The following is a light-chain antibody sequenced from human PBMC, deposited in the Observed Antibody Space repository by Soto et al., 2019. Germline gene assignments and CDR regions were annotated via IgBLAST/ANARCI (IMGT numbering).Light chain of an antibody. V-gene: IGLV2-14*01. Sequence: QSALTQPASVSGSPGQSITISCTGTSGDVGGYNFVAWYQQHPGKAPKLMIYEVSNRPSGVSDRFSGSKSGNTASLTISGLQAEDEADYYCSSYTSSITVAFGGGTKLTVL. J-gene: IGLJ2*01. CDR2: EVS. CDR3: SSYTSSITVA. CDR1: SGDVGGYNF.